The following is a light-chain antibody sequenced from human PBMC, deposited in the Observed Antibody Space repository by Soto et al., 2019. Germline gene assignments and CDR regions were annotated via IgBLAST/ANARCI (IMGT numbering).Light chain of an antibody. J-gene: IGLJ1*01. Sequence: QSVLTQPPSSSGSPGQAVTISCTGAKGDVGVYDFVSWYQHHPGKAPRLIIYEVFQRPSWVPHRFSGSKSGNTVSMTVSGLQAADEADYFCKSYAGSTTYVFGSGTKVTV. CDR3: KSYAGSTTYV. CDR1: KGDVGVYDF. V-gene: IGLV2-8*01. CDR2: EVF.